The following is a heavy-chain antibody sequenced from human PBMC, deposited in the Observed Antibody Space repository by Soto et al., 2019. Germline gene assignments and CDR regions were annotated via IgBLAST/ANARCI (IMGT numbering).Heavy chain of an antibody. J-gene: IGHJ6*02. CDR1: GYTFTSYG. V-gene: IGHV1-18*04. CDR2: ISAYNGNT. CDR3: ARDRCSSTSCYLGGGYGMDV. D-gene: IGHD2-2*01. Sequence: ASVKVSCKASGYTFTSYGISWVRQAPGQGLEWMGWISAYNGNTNYAQKLQGRVTMTTDTSTSTAYMELRSLRSDDTAVYYCARDRCSSTSCYLGGGYGMDVWGQGTTVTVS.